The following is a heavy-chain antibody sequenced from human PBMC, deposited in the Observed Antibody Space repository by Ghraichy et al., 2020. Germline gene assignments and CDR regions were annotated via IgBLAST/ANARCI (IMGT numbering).Heavy chain of an antibody. CDR2: ISSSSSTI. J-gene: IGHJ4*02. V-gene: IGHV3-48*02. CDR1: GFTFSSYS. CDR3: ASAYHPDYYDSSGYYRLFDY. Sequence: GGSLRLSCAASGFTFSSYSMNWVRQAPGKGLEWVSYISSSSSTIYYADSVKGRFTISRDNAKNSLYLQMNSLRDEETAVYYCASAYHPDYYDSSGYYRLFDYWGQGTLVTVSS. D-gene: IGHD3-22*01.